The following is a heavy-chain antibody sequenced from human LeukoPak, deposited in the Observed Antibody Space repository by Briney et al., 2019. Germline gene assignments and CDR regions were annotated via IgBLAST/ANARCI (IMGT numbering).Heavy chain of an antibody. CDR3: ARGSYYYDSSGYTYFDY. V-gene: IGHV1-2*06. CDR2: INPNSGGT. CDR1: GYTFPGYY. J-gene: IGHJ4*02. D-gene: IGHD3-22*01. Sequence: ASVKVSCKASGYTFPGYYMHWVRQAPGQGLEWMGRINPNSGGTNYAQKFQGRVTMTRDTSISTAYMELSRLRSDDTAVYYCARGSYYYDSSGYTYFDYWGQGTLVTVSS.